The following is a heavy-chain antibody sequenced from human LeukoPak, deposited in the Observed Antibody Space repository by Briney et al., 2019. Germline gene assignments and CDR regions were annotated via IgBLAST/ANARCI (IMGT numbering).Heavy chain of an antibody. J-gene: IGHJ4*02. Sequence: ASVKVSCKASGYTFTSYYMQWVRQAPGQGLEWMGRINPNSGGTNYAQKFRGRVTMTRDTSISTAYMELSRLRSDDTAVYYCRIMGRGANLLDYWGQGTLVTVSS. D-gene: IGHD3-10*01. V-gene: IGHV1-2*06. CDR1: GYTFTSYY. CDR3: RIMGRGANLLDY. CDR2: INPNSGGT.